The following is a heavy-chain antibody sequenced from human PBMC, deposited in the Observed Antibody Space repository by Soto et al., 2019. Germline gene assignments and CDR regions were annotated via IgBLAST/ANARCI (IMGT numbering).Heavy chain of an antibody. V-gene: IGHV3-23*01. CDR2: ISGGGFET. Sequence: EVQLLESGGGLVQPGGSLRLSCAASGFIFNSYSRSWVRQAPGLGVQWVAGISGGGFETDYPDSVKGRFTVSRDNSKNTVYLQMTSRRADDTAVYYCARESSGWFDPWGQGTQVTVSS. CDR3: ARESSGWFDP. D-gene: IGHD3-10*01. CDR1: GFIFNSYS. J-gene: IGHJ5*02.